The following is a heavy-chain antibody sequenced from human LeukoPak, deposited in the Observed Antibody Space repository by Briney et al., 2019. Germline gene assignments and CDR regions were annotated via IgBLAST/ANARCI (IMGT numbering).Heavy chain of an antibody. CDR1: GFAFGGFA. CDR2: ISSSSSYI. CDR3: ARHDYYGSGSYEVC. D-gene: IGHD3-10*01. V-gene: IGHV3-21*01. Sequence: GGSLRLSCAGSGFAFGGFAMTWVRQAPGKGLEWVSSISSSSSYIYYADSVKGRFTISRDNAKNSLYLQMNSLRAEDTAVYYCARHDYYGSGSYEVCWGQGTLVTVSS. J-gene: IGHJ4*02.